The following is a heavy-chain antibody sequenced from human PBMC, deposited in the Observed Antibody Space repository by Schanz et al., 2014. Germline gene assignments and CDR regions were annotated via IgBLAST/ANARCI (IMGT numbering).Heavy chain of an antibody. CDR1: GGSVSSGGDY. D-gene: IGHD5-12*01. J-gene: IGHJ5*02. Sequence: QVQLQESGPGLVKPSQTLSLTCTVSGGSVSSGGDYWSWLRQPAGKGLEWIGRIYSRGSSTYNPSLKSRVTTSTATSNNQSSRKLNSVTAADTAVYYCARGGSVATIAPYTWFDPWGQGTLVTVSS. V-gene: IGHV4-61*02. CDR2: IYSRGSS. CDR3: ARGGSVATIAPYTWFDP.